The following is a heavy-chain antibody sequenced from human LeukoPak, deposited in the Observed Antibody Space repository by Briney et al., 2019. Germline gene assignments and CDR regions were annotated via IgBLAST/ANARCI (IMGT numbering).Heavy chain of an antibody. CDR1: GYTFTNYA. CDR3: ARDLRLRVHAFDI. Sequence: ASVKVSCKASGYTFTNYAINWVRQAPGHGLEWMGWINTNTGNPSYVQGFTGRFVFSLDTSVSTAYLQISSLKAEDTAVYYCARDLRLRVHAFDIWGQGTMVTVSS. V-gene: IGHV7-4-1*02. J-gene: IGHJ3*02. CDR2: INTNTGNP. D-gene: IGHD2-21*02.